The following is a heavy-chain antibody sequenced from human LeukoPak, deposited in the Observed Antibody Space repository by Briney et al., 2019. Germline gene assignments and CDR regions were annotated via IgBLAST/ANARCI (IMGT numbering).Heavy chain of an antibody. Sequence: GGSLRISCAASGFTFSSHSMNWVRQAPGKGLEWVSSISSSSSYIYYADSVKGRFTISRDNAKNSLYLQMNSLRAEDTAVYYCARVGYGSSWYGSDYYYGMDVWGQGTTVTVSS. CDR2: ISSSSSYI. V-gene: IGHV3-21*01. D-gene: IGHD6-13*01. CDR1: GFTFSSHS. J-gene: IGHJ6*02. CDR3: ARVGYGSSWYGSDYYYGMDV.